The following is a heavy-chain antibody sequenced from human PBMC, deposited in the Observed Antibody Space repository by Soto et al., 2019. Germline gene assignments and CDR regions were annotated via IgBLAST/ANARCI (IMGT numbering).Heavy chain of an antibody. CDR3: AKDRGPHYYDSSAYYYDYYYGMDV. D-gene: IGHD3-22*01. CDR1: GFTFDDYA. V-gene: IGHV3-9*01. J-gene: IGHJ6*02. CDR2: ISWNSGSI. Sequence: EVQLVESGGGLVQPGRSLRLSCAASGFTFDDYAMHWVRQAPGKGLEWVSGISWNSGSIGYADSVKGRFTISRDNAKNSLYLQMNSLRAEDTALYYCAKDRGPHYYDSSAYYYDYYYGMDVWGQGTTVTVSS.